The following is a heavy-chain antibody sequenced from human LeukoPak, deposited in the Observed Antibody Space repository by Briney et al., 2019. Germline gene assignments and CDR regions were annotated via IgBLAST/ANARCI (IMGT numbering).Heavy chain of an antibody. CDR2: INPSGGST. Sequence: ASVNVSCKASGYTFTSYYMHWVRQAPGQGLEWMGIINPSGGSTSYAQNFQGRVTMTRDTSTSTVYMELSSLRSEDTAVYYCARDEGIAVAAYYFDYWGQGTLVTVSS. V-gene: IGHV1-46*01. D-gene: IGHD6-19*01. CDR3: ARDEGIAVAAYYFDY. J-gene: IGHJ4*02. CDR1: GYTFTSYY.